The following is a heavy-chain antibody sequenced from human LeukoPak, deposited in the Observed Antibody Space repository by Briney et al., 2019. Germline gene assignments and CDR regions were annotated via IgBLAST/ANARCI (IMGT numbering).Heavy chain of an antibody. Sequence: PSETLSLTCAVYGGSFSGYYWSWIRQPPGKGLEWIGEINHSGSTNYNPSLKSRVTISVDTSKNQFSLKLSSVTAADTAVYYCARRGTEWELPGGLNYYYYMDVWGKGTTVTVSS. CDR3: ARRGTEWELPGGLNYYYYMDV. CDR2: INHSGST. V-gene: IGHV4-34*01. CDR1: GGSFSGYY. J-gene: IGHJ6*03. D-gene: IGHD1-26*01.